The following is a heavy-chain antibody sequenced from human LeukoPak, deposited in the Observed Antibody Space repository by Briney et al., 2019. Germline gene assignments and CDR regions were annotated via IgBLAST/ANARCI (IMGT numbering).Heavy chain of an antibody. J-gene: IGHJ6*03. CDR2: ISYDGSNE. D-gene: IGHD6-19*01. V-gene: IGHV3-30*03. CDR1: GFTFSSYG. CDR3: ARDPYSGGYGAYYYYYMDV. Sequence: GGSLRLSCAASGFTFSSYGMHWVRQAPGKGLEWVAVISYDGSNEYYADSVKGRFTISRDNSKNTLYLQMNSLRDEDTAVYYCARDPYSGGYGAYYYYYMDVWGKGTTVTVSS.